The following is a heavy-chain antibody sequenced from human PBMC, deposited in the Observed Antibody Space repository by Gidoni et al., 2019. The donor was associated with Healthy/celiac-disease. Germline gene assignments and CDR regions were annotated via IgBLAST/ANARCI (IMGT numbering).Heavy chain of an antibody. V-gene: IGHV3-43*01. CDR2: ISWDGGST. D-gene: IGHD1-26*01. J-gene: IGHJ4*02. Sequence: EVQLVESGGVVVQPGGSLRLSCAASGFTFDDYTMHWVRQAPGKGLEWVSLISWDGGSTYYADSVKGRFTISRDNSKNSLYLQMNSLRTEDTALYYCAKDFGGSYLSVYFDYWGQGTLVTVSS. CDR1: GFTFDDYT. CDR3: AKDFGGSYLSVYFDY.